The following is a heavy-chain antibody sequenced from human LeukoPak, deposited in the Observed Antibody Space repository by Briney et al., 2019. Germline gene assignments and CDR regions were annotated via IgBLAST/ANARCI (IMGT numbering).Heavy chain of an antibody. CDR2: ISNDGSNK. Sequence: PGGSLRLSCAASGFTFSSYAIHWVRQAPGKGLEWVAVISNDGSNKLYADSVKGRFTISRDNSKNTLYLQMNSLRAEDTAVYYCALRPVAAQSNFDYWGQGTLVTVSS. CDR1: GFTFSSYA. V-gene: IGHV3-30-3*01. J-gene: IGHJ4*02. CDR3: ALRPVAAQSNFDY. D-gene: IGHD6-19*01.